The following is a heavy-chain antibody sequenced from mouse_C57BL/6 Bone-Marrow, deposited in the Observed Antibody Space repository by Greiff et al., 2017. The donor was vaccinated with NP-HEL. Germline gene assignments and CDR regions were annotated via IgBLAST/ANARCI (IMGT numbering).Heavy chain of an antibody. CDR2: IHPNSGST. J-gene: IGHJ3*01. CDR3: AGYPGFAY. CDR1: GYTFTSYW. V-gene: IGHV1-64*01. Sequence: VQLQQPGAELVKPGASVKLSCKASGYTFTSYWMHWVKQRPGQGLEWIGMIHPNSGSTNYNEKFKSKATLTVDKSSSTAYMQLSSLTSEDAALYYCAGYPGFAYWSQWTVVTVSA. D-gene: IGHD2-2*01.